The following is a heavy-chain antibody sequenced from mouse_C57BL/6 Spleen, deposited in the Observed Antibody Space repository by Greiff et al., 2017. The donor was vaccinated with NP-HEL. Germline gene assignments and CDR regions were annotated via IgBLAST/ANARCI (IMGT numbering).Heavy chain of an antibody. V-gene: IGHV1-7*01. D-gene: IGHD1-1*01. CDR2: INPSCGYT. J-gene: IGHJ4*01. CDR1: GYTFTSYW. Sequence: VKLMESGAELAKPGASVKLSCKASGYTFTSYWMHWVKQRPGQGLAWIGYINPSCGYTKYNQKFKDKATLTADKSSSTAYMQLSSLTYEDSAVYYCARTTTNYAMDYWGQGTSVTVSS. CDR3: ARTTTNYAMDY.